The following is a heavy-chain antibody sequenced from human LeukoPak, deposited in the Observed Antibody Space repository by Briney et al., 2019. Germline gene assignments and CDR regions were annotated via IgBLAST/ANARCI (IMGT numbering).Heavy chain of an antibody. CDR1: GFTDSSNY. V-gene: IGHV3-48*01. Sequence: GGSLRLSCAASGFTDSSNYMSWVRQAPGKGLEWVSYISSSSSTIYYADSVKGRFTISRDNAKNSLYLQMNSLRAEDTAVYYCARGYNWNYLYYFDYWGQGTLVTVSS. D-gene: IGHD1-7*01. CDR3: ARGYNWNYLYYFDY. CDR2: ISSSSSTI. J-gene: IGHJ4*02.